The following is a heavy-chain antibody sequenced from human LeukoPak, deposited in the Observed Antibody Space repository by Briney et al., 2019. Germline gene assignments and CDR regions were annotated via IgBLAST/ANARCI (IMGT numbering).Heavy chain of an antibody. CDR1: GFTFSSYA. D-gene: IGHD3-3*01. CDR3: AKDGTVLRFLEWLSYYFDY. J-gene: IGHJ4*02. Sequence: QPGRSLRLSCAASGFTFSSYAMSWVRQAPGKGLEWVSAISGSGGSTYYADSVKGRFTISRDNSKNTLYLQMNSLRAEDTAVYYCAKDGTVLRFLEWLSYYFDYWGQGTLVTVSS. CDR2: ISGSGGST. V-gene: IGHV3-23*01.